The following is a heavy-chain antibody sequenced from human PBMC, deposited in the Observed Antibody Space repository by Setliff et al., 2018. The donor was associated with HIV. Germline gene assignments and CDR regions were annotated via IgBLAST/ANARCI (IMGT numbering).Heavy chain of an antibody. Sequence: SETLSRTCTVSGGSISSGGYYWSWIRQNPGKGLEWIGYSYYSGRTYYKSSLKSRSTISVDTSKNQFSLKLNSLTAADTAVYYCARVRHYSDSGGYPKGGWFDPWGQGTLVTVSS. D-gene: IGHD6-25*01. CDR2: SYYSGRT. CDR1: GGSISSGGYY. V-gene: IGHV4-31*03. CDR3: ARVRHYSDSGGYPKGGWFDP. J-gene: IGHJ5*02.